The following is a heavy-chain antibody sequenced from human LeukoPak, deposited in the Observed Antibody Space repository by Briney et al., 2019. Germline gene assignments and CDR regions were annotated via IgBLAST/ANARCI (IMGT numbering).Heavy chain of an antibody. Sequence: GGSLRLSCAASGFTFSSYGMHWVRQAPGKGLEWVAVISYDGSNKYYADSVKGRFTISRDNSKNTLYLQMNSLRAEDTAVYYCARDSHLWFGELIYGLGYWGQGTLVTVSS. CDR3: ARDSHLWFGELIYGLGY. D-gene: IGHD3-10*01. CDR1: GFTFSSYG. CDR2: ISYDGSNK. J-gene: IGHJ4*02. V-gene: IGHV3-30*03.